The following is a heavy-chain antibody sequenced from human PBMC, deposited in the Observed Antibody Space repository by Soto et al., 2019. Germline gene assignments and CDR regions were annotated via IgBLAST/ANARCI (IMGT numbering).Heavy chain of an antibody. CDR1: GFTFSSYA. J-gene: IGHJ4*02. V-gene: IGHV3-23*01. Sequence: EVQLLESGGGLVRPGGSLRLSCAASGFTFSSYAMTWVRQAPGKGLEWVALILGGSGKTYYADSVKGRFTISRDNSKNTLYLQMNSLRAEDSALYYCVKGGPIGVSGDDYWGQGTLVTVSS. CDR3: VKGGPIGVSGDDY. CDR2: ILGGSGKT. D-gene: IGHD6-19*01.